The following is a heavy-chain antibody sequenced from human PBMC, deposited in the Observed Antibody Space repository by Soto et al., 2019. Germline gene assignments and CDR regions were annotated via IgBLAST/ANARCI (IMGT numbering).Heavy chain of an antibody. Sequence: QVVLQESGPGLVKPSQTISLTCAVSGDSISSGGYYWSWIRQRPGKGLEWIAFIYHSGTTYFNLFLKSRIIISMDTSRNQFSLSLSSVTAADSAVYYCASRHDFGDYPEGFDIWGQGTMVTVAS. V-gene: IGHV4-31*11. D-gene: IGHD4-17*01. CDR1: GDSISSGGYY. J-gene: IGHJ3*02. CDR2: IYHSGTT. CDR3: ASRHDFGDYPEGFDI.